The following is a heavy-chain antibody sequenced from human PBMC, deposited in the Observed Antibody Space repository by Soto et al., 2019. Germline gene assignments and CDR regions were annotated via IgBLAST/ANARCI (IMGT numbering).Heavy chain of an antibody. Sequence: QVQLVQSGSEVKKPGASVKVSCKASGYTFTSYGISWLRQAPGQGLEWMGWISAYNGNTNYAQKLQGRVTMTTDTSTSTAYMELRSLRSDDTVVYYCARGGYCGGDCYPTFFDYWGQGTLVTVT. D-gene: IGHD2-21*02. CDR2: ISAYNGNT. CDR3: ARGGYCGGDCYPTFFDY. CDR1: GYTFTSYG. J-gene: IGHJ4*02. V-gene: IGHV1-18*04.